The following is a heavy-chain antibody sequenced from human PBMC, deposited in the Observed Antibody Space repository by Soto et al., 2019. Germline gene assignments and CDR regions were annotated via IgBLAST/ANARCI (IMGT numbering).Heavy chain of an antibody. J-gene: IGHJ4*02. V-gene: IGHV3-21*01. CDR2: ISSSSSYI. CDR3: ARESEDLTSNFDY. Sequence: PGGSLRLSCAASGFTFSSYSMNWVRQAPGKGLEWVSSISSSSSYIYYADSVKGRFTISRDNAKNSLYLEMNSLRAEDTAVYYWARESEDLTSNFDYWGQGTLVTVAS. CDR1: GFTFSSYS.